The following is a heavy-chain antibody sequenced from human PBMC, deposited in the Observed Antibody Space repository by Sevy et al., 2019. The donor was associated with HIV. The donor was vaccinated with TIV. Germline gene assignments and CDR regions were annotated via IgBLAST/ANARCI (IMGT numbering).Heavy chain of an antibody. J-gene: IGHJ3*02. Sequence: GGSLRLPCAASGFTFSSYSMNWVRQAPGKGLEWVSYISSSSSTIYYADSVKGRFTISRDNAKNSLYLQMNSLRDEDTAVYYCARDPLRGVRGVYGAFDIWGQGTMVTVSS. CDR1: GFTFSSYS. D-gene: IGHD3-10*01. CDR2: ISSSSSTI. CDR3: ARDPLRGVRGVYGAFDI. V-gene: IGHV3-48*02.